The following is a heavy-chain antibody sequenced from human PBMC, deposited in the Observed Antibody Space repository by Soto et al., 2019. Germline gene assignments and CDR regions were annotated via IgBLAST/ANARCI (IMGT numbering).Heavy chain of an antibody. Sequence: GGSLRLSCISSGFTFRTYTMNWVRQAPGKGLEWVSGIRGFSPYTFYAESVKGRFTISRDNAKNSLYLQMDSLRAEDTAVYYCARARGYDAHDSYYNAMDVWGQGTTVTVSS. J-gene: IGHJ6*02. CDR2: IRGFSPYT. V-gene: IGHV3-21*01. D-gene: IGHD3-10*01. CDR3: ARARGYDAHDSYYNAMDV. CDR1: GFTFRTYT.